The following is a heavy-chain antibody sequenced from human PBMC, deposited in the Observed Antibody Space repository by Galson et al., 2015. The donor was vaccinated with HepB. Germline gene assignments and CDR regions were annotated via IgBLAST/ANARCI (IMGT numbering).Heavy chain of an antibody. Sequence: SVKVSCKASGYTFTSYGISWVRQAPGQGLEWMGWISAYNGNTNYAQKLQGRVTMTTDTSTSTAYMELRSLRSDDTAVYYCAREGASSGYRPSYYYMDVWGKGTTVTASS. J-gene: IGHJ6*03. CDR1: GYTFTSYG. CDR3: AREGASSGYRPSYYYMDV. V-gene: IGHV1-18*01. CDR2: ISAYNGNT. D-gene: IGHD3-3*01.